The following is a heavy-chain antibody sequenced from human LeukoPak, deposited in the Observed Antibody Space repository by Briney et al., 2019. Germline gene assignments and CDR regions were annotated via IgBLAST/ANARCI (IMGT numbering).Heavy chain of an antibody. CDR1: EFTFSSYG. V-gene: IGHV3-33*01. Sequence: GRSLRLSCAASEFTFSSYGMHWVRQAPGKGPEWVAVIWSDGGNKFYADSVKGRFTISRDNSKNTLYLQMNSLRAEDTAVYYCARGYYDSSAYLFDYWGQGTLVTVSS. J-gene: IGHJ4*02. CDR2: IWSDGGNK. D-gene: IGHD3-22*01. CDR3: ARGYYDSSAYLFDY.